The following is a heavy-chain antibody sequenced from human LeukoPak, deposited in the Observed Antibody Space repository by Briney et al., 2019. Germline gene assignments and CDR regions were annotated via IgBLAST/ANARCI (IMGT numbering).Heavy chain of an antibody. D-gene: IGHD3-22*01. Sequence: GASVKVSCKVSGYTLTELSMHWVRQAPGIGLEWMGGFDPEDGETIYAQKFQGRVTMTEDTSTDTAYMELSSLRSEDTAVYYCAAKSYYDSSGYYYYYGMDVWGQGTTVTVSS. CDR2: FDPEDGET. V-gene: IGHV1-24*01. J-gene: IGHJ6*02. CDR1: GYTLTELS. CDR3: AAKSYYDSSGYYYYYGMDV.